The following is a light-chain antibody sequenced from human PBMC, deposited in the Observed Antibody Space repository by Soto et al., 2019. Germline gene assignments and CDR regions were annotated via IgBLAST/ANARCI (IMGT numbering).Light chain of an antibody. CDR1: QNINNK. J-gene: IGKJ4*01. CDR2: GAS. Sequence: EIVVTQSPATLSLSPGQRATLSCRTSQNINNKLVWYQQKPGQAPRLLIYGASTRATGIPARLSGSGSGTEFTLTISSLQSEDFAVYSCQHYNNWPLTFGGGTKVEIK. V-gene: IGKV3-15*01. CDR3: QHYNNWPLT.